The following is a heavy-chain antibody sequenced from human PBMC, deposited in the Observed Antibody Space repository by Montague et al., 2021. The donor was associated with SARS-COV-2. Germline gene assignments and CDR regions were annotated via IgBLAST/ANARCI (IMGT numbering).Heavy chain of an antibody. CDR2: IYYSGST. CDR3: AGGRQQLVFDY. V-gene: IGHV4-59*01. J-gene: IGHJ4*02. Sequence: SETLSLTCTVSGGSISSYYWSWIRQPPGKGLEWIGNIYYSGSTNSNPSLKSRVTISVDTSKNKFSLTLSSVTDADTAVYYCAGGRQQLVFDYWGQGTLVTVSS. D-gene: IGHD6-13*01. CDR1: GGSISSYY.